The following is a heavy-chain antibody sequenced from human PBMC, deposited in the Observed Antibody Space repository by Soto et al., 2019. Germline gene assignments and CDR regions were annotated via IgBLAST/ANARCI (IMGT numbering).Heavy chain of an antibody. CDR3: ARDPLSSFAMDV. V-gene: IGHV1-69*18. CDR2: IIPTFGRT. J-gene: IGHJ6*02. CDR1: GDTFSSYA. Sequence: QVQLVQSGAEVTKPGSSVKVSCKASGDTFSSYAISWVRQAPGKGLEWMGRIIPTFGRTNYAQKFQGRLSISADASTSTAYMELTSLESEDTAVYYCARDPLSSFAMDVWGQGTTVTVSS. D-gene: IGHD3-10*02.